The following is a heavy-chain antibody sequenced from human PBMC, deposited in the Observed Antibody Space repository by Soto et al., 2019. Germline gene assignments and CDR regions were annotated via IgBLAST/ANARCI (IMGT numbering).Heavy chain of an antibody. CDR3: VKVDRYSVDC. CDR1: GFTFQNYV. V-gene: IGHV3-64D*06. Sequence: PGGSLRLSCSASGFTFQNYVIHWVRQAPGKGLEYVSAIGAKGDATYADSVKGRFSISRDNSKNSLFLQMTNVTFEDTATYICVKVDRYSVDCWGRGALVTVSS. CDR2: IGAKGDAT. D-gene: IGHD2-21*01. J-gene: IGHJ4*02.